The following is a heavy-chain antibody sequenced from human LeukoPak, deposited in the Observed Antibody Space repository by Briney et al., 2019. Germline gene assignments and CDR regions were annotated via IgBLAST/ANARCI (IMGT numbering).Heavy chain of an antibody. CDR3: AKDGDDYGDYVNY. V-gene: IGHV3-64*01. Sequence: GGSLRLSCAASGFTFSSYAMHWVRQAPGKGLEYVSAISSNGGSTYYANSVKGRFTISRDNSKNTLYLQMNSLRAEDTAVYYCAKDGDDYGDYVNYWGQGTLVTVSS. D-gene: IGHD4-17*01. CDR1: GFTFSSYA. J-gene: IGHJ4*02. CDR2: ISSNGGST.